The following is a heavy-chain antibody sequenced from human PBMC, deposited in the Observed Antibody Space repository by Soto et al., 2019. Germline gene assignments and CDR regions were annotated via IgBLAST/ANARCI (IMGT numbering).Heavy chain of an antibody. D-gene: IGHD1-26*01. J-gene: IGHJ4*02. CDR1: GDTFGSNA. CDR2: IIGGSGNT. CDR3: ARGSGSFFPFFDS. Sequence: QVQFVQSGAEVKKPGASVKLSCKASGDTFGSNAMHWVRQAAGQRLEWMGWIIGGSGNTKYSRNFQGRVTITWDTSASTVYMELTSLRSDDTAVYFWARGSGSFFPFFDSWGQGTLVTVSS. V-gene: IGHV1-3*01.